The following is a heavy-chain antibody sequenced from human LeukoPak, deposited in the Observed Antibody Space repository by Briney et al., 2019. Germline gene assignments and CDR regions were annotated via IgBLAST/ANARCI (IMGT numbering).Heavy chain of an antibody. CDR1: GFTFSDYY. J-gene: IGHJ6*02. V-gene: IGHV3-11*01. CDR2: ISSSGSTI. CDR3: ATLITIFGVVIMERKMDV. Sequence: GGSLRLSCAASGFTFSDYYMSWIRQAPGKGLEWVSYISSSGSTIYYADSVKGRFTISRDNAKNSLYLQMNSLRAEDTAVYYCATLITIFGVVIMERKMDVWGQGTTVTVSS. D-gene: IGHD3-3*01.